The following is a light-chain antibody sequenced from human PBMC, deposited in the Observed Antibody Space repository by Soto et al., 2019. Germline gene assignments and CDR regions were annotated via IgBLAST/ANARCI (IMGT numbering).Light chain of an antibody. CDR2: GAS. J-gene: IGKJ3*01. V-gene: IGKV3-15*01. Sequence: EIVMTQSPATLSVSPGERATLSCRASQSVSGNLAWYQQKPGQAPRLLIYGASTRATGIPARFSGSGSGTELTLPIRSLQSEDFAVYYCQQYNNWPPFTFGPGTKVDIK. CDR1: QSVSGN. CDR3: QQYNNWPPFT.